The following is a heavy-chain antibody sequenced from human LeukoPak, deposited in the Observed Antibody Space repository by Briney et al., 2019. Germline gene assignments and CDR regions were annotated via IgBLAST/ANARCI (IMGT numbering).Heavy chain of an antibody. V-gene: IGHV3-21*01. CDR2: ISSSSSYI. CDR1: GFTFSSYS. Sequence: GGSLRLSCAASGFTFSSYSMDWVRQAPGKGLEWVSSISSSSSYIYYADSVKGRFTISRDNAKNSLYLQMNSLRAEDTAVYYCARDAQLRYFDWLLPDYWGQGTLVTVSS. J-gene: IGHJ4*02. D-gene: IGHD3-9*01. CDR3: ARDAQLRYFDWLLPDY.